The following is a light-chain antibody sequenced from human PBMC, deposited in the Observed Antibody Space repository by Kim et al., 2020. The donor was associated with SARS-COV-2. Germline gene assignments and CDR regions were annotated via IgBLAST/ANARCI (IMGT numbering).Light chain of an antibody. Sequence: SPGERVTRSCRASRSVITNLAWYQQKPGQAPRLLIYGASTRATGVPARFSGSGSGTDFTLSISSLQSEDFAVYYCQQYDDWPPITFGQGTRLEIK. CDR3: QQYDDWPPIT. CDR1: RSVITN. CDR2: GAS. J-gene: IGKJ5*01. V-gene: IGKV3-15*01.